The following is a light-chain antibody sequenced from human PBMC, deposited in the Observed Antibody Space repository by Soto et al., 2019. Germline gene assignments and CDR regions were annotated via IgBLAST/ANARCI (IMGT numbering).Light chain of an antibody. CDR3: QSDDSSLSGSV. CDR1: SSNIGAGYD. CDR2: GNS. J-gene: IGLJ2*01. Sequence: QLVLTQPTSVSGAPGQRITISCTGSSSNIGAGYDVHWYQQLPGTAPKLLIYGNSNRPSGVPDRFSGSKSGTSASLAITGLQAEDEADYYCQSDDSSLSGSVFGGGTKLTVL. V-gene: IGLV1-40*01.